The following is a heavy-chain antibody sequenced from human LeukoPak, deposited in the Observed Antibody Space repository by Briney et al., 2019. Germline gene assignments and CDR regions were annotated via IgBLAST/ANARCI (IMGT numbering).Heavy chain of an antibody. CDR1: GFTFDDYA. J-gene: IGHJ4*02. D-gene: IGHD3-10*01. CDR2: ISWNSGNV. Sequence: GGSLRLSCAASGFTFDDYAIHWVRHAPGKGLEWVSDISWNSGNVGYADSVKGRFTISRDNAKDSVYLQMNSLRSEDTAFYYCVKDRGFGSGSYGHFDYWGQGALVTVSS. CDR3: VKDRGFGSGSYGHFDY. V-gene: IGHV3-9*01.